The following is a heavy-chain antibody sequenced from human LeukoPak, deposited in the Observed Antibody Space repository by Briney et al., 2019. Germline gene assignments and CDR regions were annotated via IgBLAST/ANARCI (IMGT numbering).Heavy chain of an antibody. CDR3: ARSPSVLLWFGEFYYFDY. D-gene: IGHD3-10*01. V-gene: IGHV1-2*02. Sequence: ASVKVSCKASGYTFTGYYMHWVRQAPGQGLEWMGWINPNSGGTNYAQKFQGRVTMTRDTSISTAYMELSRLRSDDTAVYYCARSPSVLLWFGEFYYFDYWGQGTLVTVSS. CDR1: GYTFTGYY. J-gene: IGHJ4*02. CDR2: INPNSGGT.